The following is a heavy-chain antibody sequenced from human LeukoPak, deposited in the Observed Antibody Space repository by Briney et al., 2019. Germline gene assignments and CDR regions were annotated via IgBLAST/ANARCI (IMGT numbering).Heavy chain of an antibody. D-gene: IGHD6-19*01. CDR1: GGSFSGYY. CDR3: ARGSLIAVAGYYFDY. Sequence: SETLSLTCAVYGGSFSGYYWSWIRQPPGKGLEWIGEINHSGSTNYNPSLKSRVTISVDTSKNQFSLKLSSVTAADTAVYYCARGSLIAVAGYYFDYWGQGTLVTVSS. J-gene: IGHJ4*02. V-gene: IGHV4-34*01. CDR2: INHSGST.